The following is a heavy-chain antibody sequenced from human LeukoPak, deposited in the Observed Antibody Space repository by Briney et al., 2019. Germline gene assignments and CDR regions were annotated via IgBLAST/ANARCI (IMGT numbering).Heavy chain of an antibody. CDR3: ARVAKERVGGVHYLDY. J-gene: IGHJ4*02. D-gene: IGHD1-1*01. CDR1: GFTFSDYD. CDR2: IGTAGDT. V-gene: IGHV3-13*01. Sequence: GGSLRLSCAASGFTFSDYDMHWVRQATGKGLEWVSAIGTAGDTYYTGSVKGRFTISRENAKNSLYLQMNSLRAGDTAVYYCARVAKERVGGVHYLDYWGQGTLVTVSS.